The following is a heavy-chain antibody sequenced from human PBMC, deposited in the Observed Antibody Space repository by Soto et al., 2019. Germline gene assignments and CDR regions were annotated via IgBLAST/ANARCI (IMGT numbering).Heavy chain of an antibody. CDR3: AREVLWSRYFDY. J-gene: IGHJ4*02. Sequence: QVQLVESGGGVVQPGRSLRLSCTASGFIFSNYVMYWVRQAPDKGLEWVAFMSYDGTTKSYADSVKGRFTISRDNSQNTLYLQMNSLRPEDTGVYYCAREVLWSRYFDYWGQGSLVTISS. CDR1: GFIFSNYV. D-gene: IGHD3-10*01. CDR2: MSYDGTTK. V-gene: IGHV3-30-3*01.